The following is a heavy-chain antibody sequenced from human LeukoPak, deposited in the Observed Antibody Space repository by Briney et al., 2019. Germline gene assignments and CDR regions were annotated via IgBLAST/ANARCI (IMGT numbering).Heavy chain of an antibody. CDR2: ISSSSRYI. CDR3: ARALIAAAGGDWFDP. J-gene: IGHJ5*02. Sequence: PGGSLRLSCAASGFTFSSYSMNWVRQDPGKGLEWVSSISSSSRYIYYADSVKGRFTISRDNAKNSLYLQMNSLRAEDTAVYYCARALIAAAGGDWFDPWGQGTLVTVSS. D-gene: IGHD6-13*01. V-gene: IGHV3-21*01. CDR1: GFTFSSYS.